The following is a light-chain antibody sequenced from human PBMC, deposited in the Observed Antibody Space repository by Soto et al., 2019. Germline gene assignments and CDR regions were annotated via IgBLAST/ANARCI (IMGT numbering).Light chain of an antibody. CDR1: QDVRGA. CDR2: DVS. V-gene: IGKV1-13*02. J-gene: IGKJ5*01. Sequence: AIQLTQSPSSLSASVGDRVTISCRASQDVRGALAWYQQKPGTAPKILIYDVSVLESGVPTRFSGSGSGTDFTLTITSLQPVDFATNYCQQFNSYPITFGQGTRLEIK. CDR3: QQFNSYPIT.